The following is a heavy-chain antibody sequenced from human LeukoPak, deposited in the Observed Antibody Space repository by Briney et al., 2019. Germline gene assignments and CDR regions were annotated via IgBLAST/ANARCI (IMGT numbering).Heavy chain of an antibody. CDR2: ISGSGGST. Sequence: PGGSLRLSCAASGFTFSSYAVSWVRQAPGKGLEWVSAISGSGGSTYYADSVKGRFTISRDNSKNTLYLQMNSLRAEDTAVYYCAKDDGSTSCFDYWGQGTLVTVSS. CDR3: AKDDGSTSCFDY. CDR1: GFTFSSYA. J-gene: IGHJ4*02. D-gene: IGHD2-2*01. V-gene: IGHV3-23*01.